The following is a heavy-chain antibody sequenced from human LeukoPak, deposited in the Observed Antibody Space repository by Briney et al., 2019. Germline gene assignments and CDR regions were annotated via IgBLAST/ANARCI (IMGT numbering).Heavy chain of an antibody. CDR2: INHSGST. J-gene: IGHJ4*02. D-gene: IGHD3-9*01. V-gene: IGHV4-34*01. Sequence: SETLSLTCAVSGGSFSGYYWSWIRQSPGKGLEWIGEINHSGSTNYNPSLKSRVTISVDTSKNQFSLKLSSVTAADTAVYYCARTGYYTQYFDYWGQGTLVTVSS. CDR3: ARTGYYTQYFDY. CDR1: GGSFSGYY.